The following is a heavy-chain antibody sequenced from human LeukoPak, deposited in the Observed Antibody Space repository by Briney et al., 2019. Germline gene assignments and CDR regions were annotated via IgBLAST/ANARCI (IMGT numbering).Heavy chain of an antibody. CDR2: ISGSGGST. CDR1: GFTFSSYA. V-gene: IGHV3-23*01. Sequence: GGSLRLSCAASGFTFSSYAMSWVRQAPGKGLEWVSAISGSGGSTYYADSVKGRFTISRDNSKNTLYLQMNSLRAEVTAVYYCAKGRYCSSTSCPRPFDYWGQGTLVTVSS. D-gene: IGHD2-2*01. J-gene: IGHJ4*02. CDR3: AKGRYCSSTSCPRPFDY.